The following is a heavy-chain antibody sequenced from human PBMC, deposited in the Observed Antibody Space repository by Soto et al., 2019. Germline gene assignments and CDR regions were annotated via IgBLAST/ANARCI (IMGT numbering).Heavy chain of an antibody. CDR1: GGSFSGYY. CDR2: INHSGST. CDR3: ARGGRGSYPLDY. Sequence: LALTCAVYGGSFSGYYWSWIRQPPGKGLEWIGEINHSGSTNYNPSLKSRVTISVDTSKNQFSLKLSSVTAADTAVYYCARGGRGSYPLDYWGQGTLVTVSS. J-gene: IGHJ4*02. V-gene: IGHV4-34*01. D-gene: IGHD1-26*01.